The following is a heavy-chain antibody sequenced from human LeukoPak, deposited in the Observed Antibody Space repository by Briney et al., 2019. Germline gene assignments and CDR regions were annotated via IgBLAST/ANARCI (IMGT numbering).Heavy chain of an antibody. CDR3: ARTLRYFDWPRFDY. Sequence: ASVKVSCKASGYTFTSYDINWVRQATGQGLEWMGWMNPNSGNTGYAQKLQGRVTMTTDTSTSTAYMELRSLRSDDTAVYYCARTLRYFDWPRFDYWGQGTLVTVSS. V-gene: IGHV1-8*01. CDR1: GYTFTSYD. D-gene: IGHD3-9*01. J-gene: IGHJ4*02. CDR2: MNPNSGNT.